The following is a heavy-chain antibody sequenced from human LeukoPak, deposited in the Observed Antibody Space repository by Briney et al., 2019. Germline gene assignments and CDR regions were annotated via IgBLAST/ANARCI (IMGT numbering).Heavy chain of an antibody. V-gene: IGHV3-7*01. J-gene: IGHJ4*02. D-gene: IGHD6-6*01. Sequence: PGGSLRLSCAASGFIFRRYWMSWVRQAPGKGLEWVANIKEDGSEKYYVDFARGRFTISRDNAENSVYLQMNSLRAEDTAVYYCARDSARSDYWGQGTLVTVS. CDR2: IKEDGSEK. CDR3: ARDSARSDY. CDR1: GFIFRRYW.